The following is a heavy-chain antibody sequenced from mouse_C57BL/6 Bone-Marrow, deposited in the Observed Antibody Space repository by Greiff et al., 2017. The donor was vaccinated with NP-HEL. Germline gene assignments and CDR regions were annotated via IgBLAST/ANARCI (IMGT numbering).Heavy chain of an antibody. J-gene: IGHJ2*01. D-gene: IGHD1-1*01. CDR2: INPNNGGT. CDR1: GYTFTDYN. V-gene: IGHV1-22*01. Sequence: EVKLQESGPELVKPGASVKMSCKASGYTFTDYNMHWVKQSHGKSLEWIGYINPNNGGTSYNQKFKGKATLTVNKSSSTAYMELRSLTSEDSAVYYCARRLLRSFFDYWGQGTTLTVSS. CDR3: ARRLLRSFFDY.